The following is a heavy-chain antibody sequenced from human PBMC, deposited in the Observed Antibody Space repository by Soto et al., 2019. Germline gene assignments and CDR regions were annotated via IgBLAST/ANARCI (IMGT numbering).Heavy chain of an antibody. CDR3: AKYHWFDP. J-gene: IGHJ5*02. Sequence: EVQLVESGGGLVQPGGSLRLSCAASGFTFSDYWMNWVRQAPGKGLVWVSRIDSDGSSTSNADSVKGRFTIARDNAKNTLYLQMNGLIAEATAVYYCAKYHWFDPWGQGSLVTLSS. V-gene: IGHV3-74*01. CDR2: IDSDGSST. CDR1: GFTFSDYW. D-gene: IGHD2-2*02.